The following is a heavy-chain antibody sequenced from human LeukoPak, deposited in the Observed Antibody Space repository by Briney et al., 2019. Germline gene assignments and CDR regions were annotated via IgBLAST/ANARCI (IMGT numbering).Heavy chain of an antibody. CDR1: GYTFTSYA. D-gene: IGHD2-2*01. CDR2: INAGNGNT. J-gene: IGHJ2*01. CDR3: ARDQLPPLGGYFDL. V-gene: IGHV1-3*01. Sequence: GASVKVSCKASGYTFTSYAMHWVRQAPGQRLEWMGWINAGNGNTKYSQKFQGRVTITRDRSASTAYMELSSLRSEDTAVYYCARDQLPPLGGYFDLWGRGTLVTVSS.